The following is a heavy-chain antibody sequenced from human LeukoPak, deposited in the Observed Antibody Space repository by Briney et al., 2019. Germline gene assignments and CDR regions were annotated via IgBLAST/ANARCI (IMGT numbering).Heavy chain of an antibody. CDR1: GYTFTSYG. V-gene: IGHV1-18*01. CDR3: ARVGYCSSTSCYSRVYYYYGMDV. J-gene: IGHJ6*02. D-gene: IGHD2-2*02. Sequence: ASVKLSCKASGYTFTSYGISWVRQAPGQGLEWIGWISGYNGNTNYAQKLQGRVTMTTDTSTSTAYMELRSLRSDDTAVYYCARVGYCSSTSCYSRVYYYYGMDVWGQGTTVTVSS. CDR2: ISGYNGNT.